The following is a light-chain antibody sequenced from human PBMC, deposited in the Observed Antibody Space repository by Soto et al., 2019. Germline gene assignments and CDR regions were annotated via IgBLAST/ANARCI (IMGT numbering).Light chain of an antibody. CDR3: QQYTRWPRA. Sequence: EIVMTQSPATLSVSPGERATLSCRASQSVSSNLAWYQQKPGQAPRLLIYGASTRPICIPARFSGTGSETEFTLTISSLQSEDFAVYYCQQYTRWPRAFGQGTKVDI. V-gene: IGKV3-15*01. J-gene: IGKJ1*01. CDR1: QSVSSN. CDR2: GAS.